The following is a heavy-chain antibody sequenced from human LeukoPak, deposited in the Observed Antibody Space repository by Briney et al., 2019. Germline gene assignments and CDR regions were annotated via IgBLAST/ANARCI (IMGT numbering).Heavy chain of an antibody. Sequence: ASVKVSCKASGYTFTDYYIHWVRQAPGQGLEWMGWINPNSGGTKYAQQFQGRVTMTRDTSISTPYMELSRLTSDDTAVYYCARGRGARYYDSSGLYYFGYWGQGTLVTVSS. J-gene: IGHJ4*02. CDR2: INPNSGGT. CDR1: GYTFTDYY. V-gene: IGHV1-2*02. CDR3: ARGRGARYYDSSGLYYFGY. D-gene: IGHD3-22*01.